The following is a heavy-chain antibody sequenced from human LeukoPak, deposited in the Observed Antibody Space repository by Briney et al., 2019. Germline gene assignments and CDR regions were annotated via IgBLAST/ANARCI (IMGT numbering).Heavy chain of an antibody. CDR3: ARVSGSYFDY. Sequence: PSGTLSLTCAVSGGSISSSDWWSWVRQPPGRGLEWLGQIYYSGSTNYNPSLKSRVTISVDKSKNQFSLKLSSATAADTAVYYCARVSGSYFDYWGQGTLVTVSS. J-gene: IGHJ4*02. CDR1: GGSISSSDW. V-gene: IGHV4-4*02. CDR2: IYYSGST. D-gene: IGHD1-26*01.